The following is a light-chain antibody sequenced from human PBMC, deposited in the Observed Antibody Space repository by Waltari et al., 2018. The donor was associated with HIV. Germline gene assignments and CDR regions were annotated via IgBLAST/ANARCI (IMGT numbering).Light chain of an antibody. CDR3: SSYTSTSTGV. J-gene: IGLJ1*01. CDR2: EVS. Sequence: QSALTPPAPVSGPPGTLTNIPCPRTHRDVCGYNYVYWYQQHPVKAPKFMIYEVSNRPSGVSKRFSGSKSGNTASLTISGLQAEDEADYYCSSYTSTSTGVFGTGTKVTVL. V-gene: IGLV2-14*01. CDR1: HRDVCGYNY.